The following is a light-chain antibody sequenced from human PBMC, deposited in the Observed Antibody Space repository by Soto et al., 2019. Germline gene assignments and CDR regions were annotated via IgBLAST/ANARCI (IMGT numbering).Light chain of an antibody. Sequence: DVVLTQTTLSLSVTPGQPSAISCKSSQSLLHNGGETYLFWYLQKPGQSPQLLIYEVSNRFSGVPDRFSGSGSGTDFTLEISRVEAEDVGIYYCMQSTQLPPTFGQGTRLEIK. CDR1: QSLLHNGGETY. CDR2: EVS. V-gene: IGKV2D-29*02. J-gene: IGKJ5*01. CDR3: MQSTQLPPT.